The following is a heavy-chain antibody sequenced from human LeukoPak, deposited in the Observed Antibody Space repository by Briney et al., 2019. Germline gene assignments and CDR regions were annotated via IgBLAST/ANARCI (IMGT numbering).Heavy chain of an antibody. V-gene: IGHV3-30*14. Sequence: GGSLRLSCAASGFTFSSYAMHWVRQAPGKGLEWVAVISYDGGNKYYADSVRGRFTISRDSAKNTLYLQMKSLRAEDTAVYYCARDMIHSSGAFDSWGQGTLVTVSS. CDR1: GFTFSSYA. J-gene: IGHJ4*02. CDR2: ISYDGGNK. D-gene: IGHD3-22*01. CDR3: ARDMIHSSGAFDS.